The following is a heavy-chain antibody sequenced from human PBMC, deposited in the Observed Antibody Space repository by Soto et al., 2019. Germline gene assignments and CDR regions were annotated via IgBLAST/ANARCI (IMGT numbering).Heavy chain of an antibody. CDR1: GYTFISYG. CDR3: ARDIPVFDY. V-gene: IGHV1-18*01. J-gene: IGHJ4*02. Sequence: QVQLVQSGAEVKKPGASVKVSCKASGYTFISYGISWVRQTPGQGLEWMGWIRTYNGNTNYAQNLQGRVTMTTDTSTSTAYMGLRRLRSDDTAVNYCARDIPVFDYWGQGTVVTVPS. D-gene: IGHD2-21*01. CDR2: IRTYNGNT.